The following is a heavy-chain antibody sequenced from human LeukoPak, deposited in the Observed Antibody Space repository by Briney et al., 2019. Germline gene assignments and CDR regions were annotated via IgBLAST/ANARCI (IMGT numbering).Heavy chain of an antibody. J-gene: IGHJ3*02. D-gene: IGHD1-1*01. Sequence: MPGGSLRLSCAASGFTFSSYAMSWVRQAPGKGLEWVGRIKNKAEGGTTDYAAPVKGRFTISRDDSTSTLYLQMNSLKTEDTAVYYCGTGSAFDIWGQGTMVTVSS. CDR3: GTGSAFDI. CDR2: IKNKAEGGTT. V-gene: IGHV3-15*01. CDR1: GFTFSSYA.